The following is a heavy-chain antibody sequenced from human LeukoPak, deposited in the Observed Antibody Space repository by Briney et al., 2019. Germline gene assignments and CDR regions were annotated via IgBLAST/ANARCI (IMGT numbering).Heavy chain of an antibody. V-gene: IGHV4-34*01. D-gene: IGHD3-22*01. CDR1: GGSFSGYY. CDR3: ARKRPDSSGYYCFDY. Sequence: SETLSLTCAVYGGSFSGYYWSWIRQPPGKGLEWIGEINHSGSTNYNPSLKSRVTISVDTSKNQFSLKLSSVTAADTAVYYCARKRPDSSGYYCFDYWGQGTLVTVSS. J-gene: IGHJ4*02. CDR2: INHSGST.